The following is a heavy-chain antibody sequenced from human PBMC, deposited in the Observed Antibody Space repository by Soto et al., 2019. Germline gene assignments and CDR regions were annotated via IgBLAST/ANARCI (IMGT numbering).Heavy chain of an antibody. D-gene: IGHD3-3*01. V-gene: IGHV1-2*04. Sequence: QVQLVQSGAEVKKPGASVKVSCKASGYTFTDYYMHWVRQAPGQGLEWMGWINPNSGGTKYALKFQDWVTMTADTPISTAYLELSRLRSDHSSVYYCAREIRSGYYKYWYFDLWGRGTLVTVSS. CDR2: INPNSGGT. CDR3: AREIRSGYYKYWYFDL. J-gene: IGHJ2*01. CDR1: GYTFTDYY.